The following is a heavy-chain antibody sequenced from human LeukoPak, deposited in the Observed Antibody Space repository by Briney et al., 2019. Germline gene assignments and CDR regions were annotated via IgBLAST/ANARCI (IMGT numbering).Heavy chain of an antibody. CDR2: IKSKTDGETT. CDR3: TSRTGDGY. D-gene: IGHD5-24*01. J-gene: IGHJ4*02. V-gene: IGHV3-15*01. CDR1: GFIFSSHD. Sequence: PGGSLRLSCAASGFIFSSHDMSWVRQAPGKGLEWVGRIKSKTDGETTDYAAPVKGRFTISRDDSKNTLYLQMNSLKIEDTAVYYCTSRTGDGYWGQGTLVTVSS.